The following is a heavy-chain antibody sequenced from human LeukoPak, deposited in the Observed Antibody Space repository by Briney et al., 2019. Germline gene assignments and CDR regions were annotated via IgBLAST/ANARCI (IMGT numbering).Heavy chain of an antibody. CDR1: GGTFSSYA. J-gene: IGHJ4*02. CDR2: IIPIFGTA. D-gene: IGHD3-22*01. Sequence: SVKVSCKASGGTFSSYAISWVRQAPGQGLEWMGGIIPIFGTANYAQKFQGRVTITADESTSTAYMELSSLRSEDTAVYYCARQENYYDSSGGFDYWGQGTLVTVSS. V-gene: IGHV1-69*13. CDR3: ARQENYYDSSGGFDY.